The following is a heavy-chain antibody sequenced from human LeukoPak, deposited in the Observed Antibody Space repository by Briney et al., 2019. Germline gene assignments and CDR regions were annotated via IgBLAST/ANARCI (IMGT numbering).Heavy chain of an antibody. CDR1: GGSISSYY. D-gene: IGHD5-18*01. Sequence: SETLSLTCTVSGGSISSYYWSWIRQPPGKGLEWIGYIYYSGSTNYNPSLKSRVTISVDTSKNQFSLKLSSVTAADTALYYCARDRSGYSEYYFDYWGQGSLVTVSS. CDR3: ARDRSGYSEYYFDY. V-gene: IGHV4-59*01. J-gene: IGHJ4*02. CDR2: IYYSGST.